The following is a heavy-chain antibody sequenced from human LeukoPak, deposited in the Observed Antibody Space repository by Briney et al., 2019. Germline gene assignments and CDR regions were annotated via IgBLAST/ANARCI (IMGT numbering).Heavy chain of an antibody. V-gene: IGHV3-23*01. D-gene: IGHD4-17*01. CDR2: ISGSGGGT. J-gene: IGHJ4*02. CDR3: AKSATTVTSNFDY. Sequence: PGGSLRLSCAASGFTFDDYGMSWVRQAPGKGLEWVSGISGSGGGTFYADSVRGRFTISRDNSKNTVYLQMNSLRAEDTAVYYCAKSATTVTSNFDYWGQGTLVTVSS. CDR1: GFTFDDYG.